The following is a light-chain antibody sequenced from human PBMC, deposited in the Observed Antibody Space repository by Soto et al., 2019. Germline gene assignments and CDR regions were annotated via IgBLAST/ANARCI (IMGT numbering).Light chain of an antibody. J-gene: IGKJ2*01. CDR1: QSVSSSS. V-gene: IGKV3-20*01. CDR3: LKFDNSPLYT. Sequence: EIVLTQSPGTLSLSPGERATLSCSASQSVSSSSLAWYQHKPGQTPRLLIYGASRRATGIPDRFSGSGSETYFSLTISRLQPEDFAMYYCLKFDNSPLYTLGQGTKLEIK. CDR2: GAS.